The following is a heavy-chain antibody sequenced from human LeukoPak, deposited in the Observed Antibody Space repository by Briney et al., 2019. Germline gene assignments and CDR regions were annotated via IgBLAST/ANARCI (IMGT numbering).Heavy chain of an antibody. D-gene: IGHD3-22*01. Sequence: PGGSLRLSCAASGFTFSTYAMSRVRQAPGKGLEWVSDISGSGGSTYYADSVKGRFTISRDNAKNTLYLQMNSLRAEDTAVYYCAKGIEIIVVSYFDHWGQGTLVTVSS. CDR1: GFTFSTYA. CDR3: AKGIEIIVVSYFDH. CDR2: ISGSGGST. V-gene: IGHV3-23*01. J-gene: IGHJ4*02.